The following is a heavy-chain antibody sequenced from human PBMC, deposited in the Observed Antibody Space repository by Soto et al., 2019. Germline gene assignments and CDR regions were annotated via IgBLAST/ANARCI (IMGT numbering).Heavy chain of an antibody. CDR3: TRHEGGAAADRPLDY. CDR2: IYYSGST. Sequence: QLRLQESGPGLVKSSETLSLTCTVSGGSIRSSTYYWGWIRQPPGKGLEWIGSIYYSGSTHNTPSLTSRGTMSVDPYTNQFYRKLNSVTAADTAVYYCTRHEGGAAADRPLDYWGQGTLVTVSS. J-gene: IGHJ4*02. V-gene: IGHV4-39*01. D-gene: IGHD6-13*01. CDR1: GGSIRSSTYY.